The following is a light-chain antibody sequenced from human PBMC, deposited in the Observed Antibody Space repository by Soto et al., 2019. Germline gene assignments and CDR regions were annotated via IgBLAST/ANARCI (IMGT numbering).Light chain of an antibody. J-gene: IGLJ1*01. CDR2: EVV. Sequence: QSVLTQPPSASGSPGQSVTIYCTGTKNDIGVYDFVSWYQHHPGKAPRLIIYEVVQRPSGVPDRFSGSKSVNTASLTVSGLQAADEGDYFCKSYAGSNTYVFGSGTKLTVL. CDR3: KSYAGSNTYV. CDR1: KNDIGVYDF. V-gene: IGLV2-8*01.